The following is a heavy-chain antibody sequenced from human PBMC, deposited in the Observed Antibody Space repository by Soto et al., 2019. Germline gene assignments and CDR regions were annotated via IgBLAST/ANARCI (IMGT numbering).Heavy chain of an antibody. Sequence: GGPRRPPCLPSESDFRSYEMNWVRQAPGKGLEWVSNIRANDESIYYADSVKGRISVSRDNAKNSLFLEMNSLRVDDTAVYYCARETLRDAIDIWGQGTMVTVSS. CDR3: ARETLRDAIDI. V-gene: IGHV3-48*03. CDR2: IRANDESI. J-gene: IGHJ3*02. CDR1: ESDFRSYE.